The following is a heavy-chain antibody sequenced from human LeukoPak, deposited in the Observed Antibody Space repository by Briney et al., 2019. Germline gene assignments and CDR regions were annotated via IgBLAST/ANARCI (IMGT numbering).Heavy chain of an antibody. CDR1: GGSFSGYY. Sequence: SETLSLTCAVYGGSFSGYYWSWIRQPPGKGLEWIGEINHSGSTNYNPSLKSRVTISVDTSKNQFSLKLSSVTAADTAVYYCARGRAVLRYFDWLSTRSPMGWFDPWGQGTLVTVSS. J-gene: IGHJ5*02. D-gene: IGHD3-9*01. CDR2: INHSGST. V-gene: IGHV4-34*01. CDR3: ARGRAVLRYFDWLSTRSPMGWFDP.